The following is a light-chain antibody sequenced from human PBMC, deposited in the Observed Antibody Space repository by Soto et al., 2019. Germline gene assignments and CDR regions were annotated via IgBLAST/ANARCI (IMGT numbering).Light chain of an antibody. Sequence: EIVLTQSPGTLSLSPGERATLSCRASQSVSSSYLAWYQQKPGQAPRLLIYGASSRATGIPDRFSGSGSGTDFTLTISRLEPGDFAVYYCQQYGNSLMYTFGQGTKLEIK. CDR1: QSVSSSY. J-gene: IGKJ2*01. CDR2: GAS. CDR3: QQYGNSLMYT. V-gene: IGKV3-20*01.